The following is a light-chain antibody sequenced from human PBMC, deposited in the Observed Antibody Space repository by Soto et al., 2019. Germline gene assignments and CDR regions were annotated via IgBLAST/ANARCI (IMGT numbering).Light chain of an antibody. CDR3: QQYGSSGT. CDR2: GAS. CDR1: QSVSNNY. V-gene: IGKV3-20*01. J-gene: IGKJ1*01. Sequence: EILFTQSPGTLSLSPGERATPACRASQSVSNNYFAWYQQKPGKAPRLLIYGASNRATGIPDRFSGGGSGTDFTITISRLEPEDSAVYYCQQYGSSGTFGQGTKVDIK.